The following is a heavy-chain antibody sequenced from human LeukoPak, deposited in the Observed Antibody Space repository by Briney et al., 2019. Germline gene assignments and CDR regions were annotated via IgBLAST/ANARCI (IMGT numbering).Heavy chain of an antibody. J-gene: IGHJ4*02. Sequence: GGSLRLSCADSGFTFSNYWMSWVRQAPGKRLEWVANMNQDGSEKNYVDSVKGRFTISRDNAKNTLYLQMNSPRAGDTAVYYCARESHATFDYWGQGTLVIVSS. CDR3: ARESHATFDY. D-gene: IGHD1-26*01. CDR2: MNQDGSEK. V-gene: IGHV3-7*01. CDR1: GFTFSNYW.